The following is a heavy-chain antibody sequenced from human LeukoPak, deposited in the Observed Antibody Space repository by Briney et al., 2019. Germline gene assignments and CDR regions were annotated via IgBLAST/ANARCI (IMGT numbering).Heavy chain of an antibody. V-gene: IGHV4-4*09. J-gene: IGHJ6*03. CDR1: GGSISSYY. CDR3: ARVWGDGYNYGGGGYYYYYYMDV. CDR2: IYTSGST. D-gene: IGHD5-24*01. Sequence: SETLSLTCTVSGGSISSYYWSWIRQPPGKGLEWIGYIYTSGSTNYNPSLKSRVTISVDTSKNQFSLKRSSVTAADTAVYYCARVWGDGYNYGGGGYYYYYYMDVWGKGTTVTVSS.